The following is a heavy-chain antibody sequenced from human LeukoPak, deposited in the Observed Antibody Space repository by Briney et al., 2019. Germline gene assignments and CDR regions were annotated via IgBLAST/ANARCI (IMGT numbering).Heavy chain of an antibody. CDR3: ARAISAWSYFYYMDV. CDR1: GDSITSFY. V-gene: IGHV4-59*01. J-gene: IGHJ6*03. CDR2: FYYSRGT. Sequence: SETLSLTCTVSGDSITSFYWSWIRQSPGKGLEWIGYFYYSRGTTYNPSLRSRATISADASQNQFSLKLRSVTAADTAVYYCARAISAWSYFYYMDVWGKGTTVTVSS. D-gene: IGHD6-19*01.